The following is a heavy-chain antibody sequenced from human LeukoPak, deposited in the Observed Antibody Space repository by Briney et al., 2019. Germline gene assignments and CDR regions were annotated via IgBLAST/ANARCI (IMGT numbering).Heavy chain of an antibody. J-gene: IGHJ5*02. D-gene: IGHD6-13*01. CDR3: AREEGIAAANWFDP. V-gene: IGHV1-8*03. CDR2: MNPNSGNT. CDR1: GYTFTSYD. Sequence: ASVKVSCKASGYTFTSYDINWVRQATGQGLEWMGWMNPNSGNTGYAQKFQGRVTITRNTSISTAYMELSSLRSEDTAVYYCAREEGIAAANWFDPWGQGTLVTVSS.